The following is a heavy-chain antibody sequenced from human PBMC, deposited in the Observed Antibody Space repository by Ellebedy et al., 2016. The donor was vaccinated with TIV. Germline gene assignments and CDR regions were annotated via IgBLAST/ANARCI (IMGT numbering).Heavy chain of an antibody. V-gene: IGHV4-4*07. J-gene: IGHJ4*02. CDR1: GGSISSYY. CDR3: AGGYSSGWTDY. CDR2: IYTSGST. D-gene: IGHD6-19*01. Sequence: MPSETLSLTCTVSGGSISSYYWNWIRQPPGKGLEWIGRIYTSGSTNYNPSLQSRVTMSVDTSKNQFSLKLSSVTAADTAVYYCAGGYSSGWTDYWGQGTLVTVSS.